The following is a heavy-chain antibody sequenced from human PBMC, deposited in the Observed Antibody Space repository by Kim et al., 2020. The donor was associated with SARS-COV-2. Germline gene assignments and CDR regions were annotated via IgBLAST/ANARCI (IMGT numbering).Heavy chain of an antibody. J-gene: IGHJ6*02. V-gene: IGHV3-9*01. D-gene: IGHD3-22*01. CDR3: ASSGFYYYGMDV. CDR2: M. Sequence: MGCSDAVQGRFTISRDNAKHSLYRKMNSLRAEDTALYYCASSGFYYYGMDVWGPGTTVTVSS.